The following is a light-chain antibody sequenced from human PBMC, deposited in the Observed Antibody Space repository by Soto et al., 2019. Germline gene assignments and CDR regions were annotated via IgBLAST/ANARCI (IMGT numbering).Light chain of an antibody. CDR1: QDISNY. J-gene: IGKJ5*01. CDR2: DAS. CDR3: QQYSHLIT. V-gene: IGKV1-33*01. Sequence: DIQMTQSPSSLSASVRDRVTITCHASQDISNYLNWYQQKLGKAPKLLIYDASNLETGVPSRFSGSGSGTDFTFTISSLQPEDIATYYCQQYSHLITFGQGTRLEIK.